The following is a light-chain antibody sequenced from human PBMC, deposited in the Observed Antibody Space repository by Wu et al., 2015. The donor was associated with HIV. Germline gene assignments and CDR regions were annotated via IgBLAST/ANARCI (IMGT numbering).Light chain of an antibody. Sequence: DIQMTQSPSSLSASVGDRVTITCRASQSISSYLNWYQQKPGKAPKLLIYAASSLQSGVPSKFSGSGSGTDFTLTINSLQPEDFATYYCQQSYSIPTFGQGTRLEIK. J-gene: IGKJ5*01. CDR1: QSISSY. CDR3: QQSYSIPT. V-gene: IGKV1-39*01. CDR2: AAS.